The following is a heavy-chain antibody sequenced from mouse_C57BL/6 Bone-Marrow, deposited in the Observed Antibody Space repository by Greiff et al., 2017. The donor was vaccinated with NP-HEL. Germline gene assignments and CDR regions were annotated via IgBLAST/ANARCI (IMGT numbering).Heavy chain of an antibody. CDR1: GYTFTDYY. Sequence: VQGVESGAELVRPGASVKLSCKASGYTFTDYYINWVKQRPGQGLEWIARIYPGSGNTYYNEKFKGKATLTAEKSSSTAYMQLSSLTSEDSAVYFCAKDYDGNSPDYYAMDYWGQGTSVTVSS. V-gene: IGHV1-76*01. J-gene: IGHJ4*01. CDR2: IYPGSGNT. D-gene: IGHD2-4*01. CDR3: AKDYDGNSPDYYAMDY.